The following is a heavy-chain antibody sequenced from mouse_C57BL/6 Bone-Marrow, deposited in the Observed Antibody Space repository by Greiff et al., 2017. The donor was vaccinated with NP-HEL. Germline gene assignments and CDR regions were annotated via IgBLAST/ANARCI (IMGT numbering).Heavy chain of an antibody. Sequence: VQLQQPGAELVKPGASVKLSCKASGYTFTSYWMNWVKQRPGQGLEWIGMIHPNSGSTNYNEKFKSKATLTVDKSSSTAYMQLSSLTSEDSAVYYCARLDGSYFDYWGQGTTLTVSS. D-gene: IGHD2-3*01. CDR3: ARLDGSYFDY. CDR1: GYTFTSYW. J-gene: IGHJ2*01. CDR2: IHPNSGST. V-gene: IGHV1-64*01.